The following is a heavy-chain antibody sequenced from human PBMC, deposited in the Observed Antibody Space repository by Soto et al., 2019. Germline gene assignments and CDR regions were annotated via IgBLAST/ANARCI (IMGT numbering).Heavy chain of an antibody. J-gene: IGHJ6*02. D-gene: IGHD3-22*01. CDR3: ARTSYYDSTGYYKMDV. V-gene: IGHV4-4*02. CDR2: IHHSEST. Sequence: SETLSLTCAISGGSISSNNWWTWVRQSPGKGLEWIGEIHHSESTNYNPSLNSRVTISVDKSKNQFSLKLTSVTAADTADYYCARTSYYDSTGYYKMDVWGQGTTVTVAS. CDR1: GGSISSNNW.